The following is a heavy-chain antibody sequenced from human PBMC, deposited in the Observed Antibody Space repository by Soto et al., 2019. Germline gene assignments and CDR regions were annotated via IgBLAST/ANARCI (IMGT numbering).Heavy chain of an antibody. CDR1: GFTFSSYA. Sequence: GFLRLSCASSGFTFSSYAMSWVRPAPWKGLEWVSAISGSGCSTYYADSVKGRFTISRDNSKNTLYLQMNSLRAEDTAVYYCAKDPRLWFGELSYGMDVWGQGTTVTVSS. J-gene: IGHJ6*02. D-gene: IGHD3-10*01. CDR2: ISGSGCST. CDR3: AKDPRLWFGELSYGMDV. V-gene: IGHV3-23*01.